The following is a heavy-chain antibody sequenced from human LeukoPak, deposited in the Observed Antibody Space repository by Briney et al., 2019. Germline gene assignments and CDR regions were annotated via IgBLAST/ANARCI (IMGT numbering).Heavy chain of an antibody. D-gene: IGHD3-3*01. J-gene: IGHJ6*03. CDR2: INHGGST. CDR1: GGSFSGYY. CDR3: ARWRANPLYYMDV. V-gene: IGHV4-34*01. Sequence: PSETLSLTCAVYGGSFSGYYWNWIRQPPGKGLEWIGEINHGGSTNYNPSLKSRVTISVDTSKNQFSLNLSSVTAADTAVYYCARWRANPLYYMDVWGKGTTVTVSS.